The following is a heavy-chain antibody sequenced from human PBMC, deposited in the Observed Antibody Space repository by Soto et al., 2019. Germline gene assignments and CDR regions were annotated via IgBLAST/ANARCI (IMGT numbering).Heavy chain of an antibody. CDR3: ARDGWAGGYFDY. J-gene: IGHJ4*02. CDR2: ISYDGSNK. V-gene: IGHV3-30-3*01. D-gene: IGHD1-26*01. CDR1: GFTFSSYA. Sequence: PGGSLRLSCAASGFTFSSYAMHWVRQAPGKGLEWVAVISYDGSNKYYADSVKGRFTISRDNSKNTLYLQMNSLRAEDTAVYYCARDGWAGGYFDYWRQGTLVTVSS.